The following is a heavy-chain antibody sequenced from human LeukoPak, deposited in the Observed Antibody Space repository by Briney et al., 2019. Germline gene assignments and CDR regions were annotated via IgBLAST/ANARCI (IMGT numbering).Heavy chain of an antibody. CDR2: IIPIFGTA. CDR3: ARDRYYGSGSPEGFDALDI. CDR1: GGTFSSYA. V-gene: IGHV1-69*06. Sequence: GSSVKVSCKASGGTFSSYAISWVRQAPGQGLEWMGGIIPIFGTANYAQKFQGRVTITADKSTSTAYMELSSLRSEDTAVYYCARDRYYGSGSPEGFDALDIWGQGTMVTVSS. J-gene: IGHJ3*02. D-gene: IGHD3-10*01.